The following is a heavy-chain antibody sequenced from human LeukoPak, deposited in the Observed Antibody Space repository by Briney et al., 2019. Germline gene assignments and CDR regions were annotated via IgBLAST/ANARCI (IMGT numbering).Heavy chain of an antibody. CDR3: SRAGTGFNIPGAY. Sequence: SGTLSLTCAVSGGSISSSWWTWVRQPPGKGLEWIGEISHSGTTNYNPSLKSRVTISVDKSKNQFSLKLTSVTAADTAVYYCSRAGTGFNIPGAYWGQGTLVTVSS. CDR1: GGSISSSW. D-gene: IGHD1-14*01. V-gene: IGHV4-4*02. J-gene: IGHJ4*02. CDR2: ISHSGTT.